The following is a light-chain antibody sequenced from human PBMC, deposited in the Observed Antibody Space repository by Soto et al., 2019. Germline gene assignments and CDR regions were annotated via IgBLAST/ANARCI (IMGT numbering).Light chain of an antibody. CDR2: GAS. J-gene: IGKJ2*02. V-gene: IGKV1-39*01. Sequence: DIQMTQSPSSLSASVGDRVTITCRASQGISSYLNWYQQKPGNAPKLMIYGASSLQSGVPSRFSGSASGTDFTRTISSLQSEDFATYYCQQSYSTPRTFGQGTKLEIK. CDR3: QQSYSTPRT. CDR1: QGISSY.